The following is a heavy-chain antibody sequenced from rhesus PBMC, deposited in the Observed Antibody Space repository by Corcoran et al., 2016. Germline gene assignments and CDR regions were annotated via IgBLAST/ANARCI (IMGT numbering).Heavy chain of an antibody. CDR3: ARRGAVAAADY. CDR1: GYSISSGYY. D-gene: IGHD4-29*01. J-gene: IGHJ4*01. Sequence: QVQLQESGPGLVKPSETLSLTCAVSGYSISSGYYWGWIRQPPGKGLEYLGYISGSIGSTYYKPSLKGRVTISKDTSKNQFSLKLSAVTAADTAVEYCARRGAVAAADYWGQGVLVTVSS. V-gene: IGHV4-99*01. CDR2: ISGSIGST.